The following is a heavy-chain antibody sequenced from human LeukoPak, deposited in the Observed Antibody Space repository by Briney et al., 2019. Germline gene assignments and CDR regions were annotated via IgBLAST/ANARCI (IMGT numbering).Heavy chain of an antibody. CDR3: ASYLTFGGVIGFFFDY. V-gene: IGHV4-39*07. CDR1: GGSISSSSYY. CDR2: IYYSGST. J-gene: IGHJ4*02. D-gene: IGHD3-16*02. Sequence: SETLSLTCTVSGGSISSSSYYWGWIRQPPGKGLEWIGSIYYSGSTYYNPSLKSRVTISVDTSKNQFSLKLNSVTAADTAVYYCASYLTFGGVIGFFFDYWGQGTLVTVSS.